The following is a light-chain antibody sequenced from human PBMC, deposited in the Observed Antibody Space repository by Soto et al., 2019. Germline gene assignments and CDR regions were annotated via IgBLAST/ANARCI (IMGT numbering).Light chain of an antibody. CDR3: QGLNDYPIT. CDR2: AAS. Sequence: DIQLTQSPSFLSASVGDRVTITCRASQGINSYLAWYQQKPGKAPKFLIYAASTLQGGVPSRFSGSGSGTEFTLTISSLQPEDFATYYCQGLNDYPITFGQGTRLEIK. V-gene: IGKV1-9*01. CDR1: QGINSY. J-gene: IGKJ5*01.